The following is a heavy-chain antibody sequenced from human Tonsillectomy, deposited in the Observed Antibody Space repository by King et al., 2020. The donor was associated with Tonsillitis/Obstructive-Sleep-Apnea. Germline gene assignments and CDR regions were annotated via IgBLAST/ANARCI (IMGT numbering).Heavy chain of an antibody. D-gene: IGHD2-2*01. CDR3: ASAHGGYCSSTSCYGVRYNWFDP. Sequence: QLVQSGAEVKKPGASVKVSCKASGYTFTGYYMHWVRQAPGQGLDGMGRINPNSGGTNYAHKFQGMVTMTRETSISTAYMELSRLRSADTAVDYCASAHGGYCSSTSCYGVRYNWFDPWGQGTLVTVSS. CDR2: INPNSGGT. V-gene: IGHV1-2*06. J-gene: IGHJ5*02. CDR1: GYTFTGYY.